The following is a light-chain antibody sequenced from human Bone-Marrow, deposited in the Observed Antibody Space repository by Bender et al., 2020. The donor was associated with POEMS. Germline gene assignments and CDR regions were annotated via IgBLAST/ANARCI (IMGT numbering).Light chain of an antibody. J-gene: IGLJ2*01. CDR1: SSNIGAPYD. CDR3: QSYDNRLTGLI. Sequence: QSVLTQPPSVSGTPGQRVTVSCIGSSSNIGAPYDVHWYQQLPGTAPKLLIYDNSDRPSGIPDRFSGSKSGPSASLAITGLRAEDEADYYCQSYDNRLTGLIFGGGTRLTVL. V-gene: IGLV1-40*01. CDR2: DNS.